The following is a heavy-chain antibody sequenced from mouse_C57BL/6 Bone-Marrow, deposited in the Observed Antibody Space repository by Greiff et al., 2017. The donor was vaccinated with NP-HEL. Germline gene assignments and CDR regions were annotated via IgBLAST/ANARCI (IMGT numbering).Heavy chain of an antibody. V-gene: IGHV1-72*01. CDR2: IDPNSGGT. CDR3: ARNAMDY. Sequence: QVQRQQPGAELVKPGASLKLSCTASGYTFTGYWMHWVRQRPGRGLEWIGRIDPNSGGTKYNEKFKSKATLTVDKPSMTAYMQLSSLTAEDSAVYYCARNAMDYWGQGTSVTVSS. J-gene: IGHJ4*01. CDR1: GYTFTGYW.